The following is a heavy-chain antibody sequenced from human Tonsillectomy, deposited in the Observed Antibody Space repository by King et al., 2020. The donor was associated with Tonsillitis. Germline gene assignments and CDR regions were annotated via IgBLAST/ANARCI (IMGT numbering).Heavy chain of an antibody. V-gene: IGHV4-39*01. CDR1: GGSISTSDHY. Sequence: LQLQESGPGVVKPSETLSLTCTVSGGSISTSDHYWGWIRQPPGKGLEWIGYMYYSGAIFYNPSLKSRITISGGTSENRFSLKLSSVTAADTAVYFCARYVSGSFDDWGQGALVTVSS. CDR3: ARYVSGSFDD. J-gene: IGHJ4*02. D-gene: IGHD1-26*01. CDR2: MYYSGAI.